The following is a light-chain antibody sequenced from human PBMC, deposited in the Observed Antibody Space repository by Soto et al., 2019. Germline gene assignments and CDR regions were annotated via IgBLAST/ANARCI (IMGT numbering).Light chain of an antibody. J-gene: IGLJ1*01. V-gene: IGLV2-11*01. CDR2: DVS. CDR1: SRDVGGRYNY. Sequence: LTQPRSIAATPRQAATISCPGTSRDVGGRYNYVSWYQQHPGKAPKPMSYDVSKRPSGVPDRFSGSKSGNTASLTISGLQAEDEADYYCCSYTRIYTCVFGTGTKVTV. CDR3: CSYTRIYTCV.